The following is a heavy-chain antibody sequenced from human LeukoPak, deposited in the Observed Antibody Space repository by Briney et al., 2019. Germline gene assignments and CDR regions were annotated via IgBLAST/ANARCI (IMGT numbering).Heavy chain of an antibody. CDR2: ISYDGSNK. D-gene: IGHD1-26*01. V-gene: IGHV3-30-3*01. CDR3: ARDGIGDAFDI. Sequence: PGGSLRLSCAASGFTFSSYAMHWVRQAPGKGLEWVAVISYDGSNKYYADSVKGRFTISRDNSKNTLYLQMNSLRAEDTAVYYCARDGIGDAFDIWGQGTMVTVSS. J-gene: IGHJ3*02. CDR1: GFTFSSYA.